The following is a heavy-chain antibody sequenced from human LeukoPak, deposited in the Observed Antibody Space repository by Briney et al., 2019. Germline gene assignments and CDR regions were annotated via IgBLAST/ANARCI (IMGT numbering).Heavy chain of an antibody. D-gene: IGHD3-22*01. CDR3: ARDANLYYYDSSGYYWSYLDY. CDR1: GGSISSYY. Sequence: SETLSLTCTVSGGSISSYYWSWIRQPPGKGLEWIGYIYYSGSTNYNPSLKSRVTISVDTSKNQFSLKLSSVTAADTAVYYCARDANLYYYDSSGYYWSYLDYWGQGTLVTVSS. CDR2: IYYSGST. V-gene: IGHV4-59*01. J-gene: IGHJ4*02.